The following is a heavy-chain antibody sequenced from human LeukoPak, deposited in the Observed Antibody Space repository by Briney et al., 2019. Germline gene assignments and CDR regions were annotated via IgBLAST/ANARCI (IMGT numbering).Heavy chain of an antibody. CDR3: ARLQSPRAYALDV. V-gene: IGHV4-31*03. J-gene: IGHJ6*02. Sequence: SQTLSLTCTVSGGSISSGGYYWSWIRQHPGKGLEWIGYIYYSGSTNYNPSLKSRVTISVDTSKNQFSLKLSSVTAADTAVYYCARLQSPRAYALDVWGQGTTVTVSS. CDR1: GGSISSGGYY. D-gene: IGHD5-24*01. CDR2: IYYSGST.